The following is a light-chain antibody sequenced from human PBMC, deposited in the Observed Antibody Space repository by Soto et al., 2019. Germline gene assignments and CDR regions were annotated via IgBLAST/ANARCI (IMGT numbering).Light chain of an antibody. CDR3: QQSYSTPRT. V-gene: IGKV1-5*01. Sequence: DIQMTQSPSTLSASVGDRVTITCRASQSISSWLAWYQQKPGKAPKLLIYDASSLESGVPSRFSGSGSGTDFTLVISSLQPEDFATYYCQQSYSTPRTFGQGTKVDIK. CDR2: DAS. J-gene: IGKJ1*01. CDR1: QSISSW.